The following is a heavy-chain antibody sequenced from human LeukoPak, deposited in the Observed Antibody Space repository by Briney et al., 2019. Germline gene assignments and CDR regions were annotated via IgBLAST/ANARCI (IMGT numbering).Heavy chain of an antibody. CDR2: INKDGSET. CDR3: VRAGSYNFDY. CDR1: GFTFSSNW. D-gene: IGHD4-11*01. J-gene: IGHJ4*02. Sequence: HPGEFLRLSCAASGFTFSSNWMTWVRQAQGKGLEWVANINKDGSETYYVDSVKGRFAISRDNVQNSLVLQMNSLRAEDTAVYYCVRAGSYNFDYWGQGTLVTVSS. V-gene: IGHV3-7*05.